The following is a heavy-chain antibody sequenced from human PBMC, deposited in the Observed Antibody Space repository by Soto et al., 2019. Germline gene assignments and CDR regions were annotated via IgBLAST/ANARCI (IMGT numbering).Heavy chain of an antibody. CDR3: ARQEGGAYSSSFGIYYYYGMDV. CDR1: GGSLSSSSYY. Sequence: KPSETLSLTCTVSGGSLSSSSYYWGWIRQPPGKGLEWIGSIYYSGSTYYNPSLKSRVTISVDTSKNQFSLKLSSVTAADTAVYYCARQEGGAYSSSFGIYYYYGMDVWGQGTTVTVSS. V-gene: IGHV4-39*01. D-gene: IGHD6-13*01. CDR2: IYYSGST. J-gene: IGHJ6*02.